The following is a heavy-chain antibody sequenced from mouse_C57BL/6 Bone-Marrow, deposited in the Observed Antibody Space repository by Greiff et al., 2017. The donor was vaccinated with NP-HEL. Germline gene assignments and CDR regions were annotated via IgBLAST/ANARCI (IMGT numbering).Heavy chain of an antibody. Sequence: VKLMESVAELVKPGASVKISCKASGYEFSNYWMNWVKQRPGKGLEWIGQIYPGDGDTNYNGKFKDKATLTADKSSSTAYMQLSRLTSEDSAVYFCARGAYWGQGTLVTVSA. J-gene: IGHJ3*01. CDR1: GYEFSNYW. V-gene: IGHV1-80*01. CDR2: IYPGDGDT. CDR3: ARGAY.